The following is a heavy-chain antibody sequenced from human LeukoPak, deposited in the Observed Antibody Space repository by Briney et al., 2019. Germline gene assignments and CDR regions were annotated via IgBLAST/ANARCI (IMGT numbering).Heavy chain of an antibody. D-gene: IGHD3-16*01. CDR2: IYYSGST. CDR3: ARGGGAGSFDY. V-gene: IGHV4-59*01. Sequence: SETLSLTCTVSGGSISSYYWSWLRQPPGKGLEWIGYIYYSGSTNYNPSLKSRVTISVDTSKNQFSLKLSSVTAADTAVYYCARGGGAGSFDYWGQGTLVTVSS. J-gene: IGHJ4*02. CDR1: GGSISSYY.